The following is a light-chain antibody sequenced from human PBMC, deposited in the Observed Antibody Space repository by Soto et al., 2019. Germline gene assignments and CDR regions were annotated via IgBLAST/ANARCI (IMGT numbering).Light chain of an antibody. V-gene: IGKV4-1*01. Sequence: DFVMTQSPDSLAVSLGERATINCKSSQTVLYTSNNKDYLAWYQQKPGQPPKLLIYWASTRESGVPDRFSGSGSGTDFTLTISSMQAEDVAVYYCQQYLYTPQTFGQGTKVEI. CDR3: QQYLYTPQT. J-gene: IGKJ1*01. CDR1: QTVLYTSNNKDY. CDR2: WAS.